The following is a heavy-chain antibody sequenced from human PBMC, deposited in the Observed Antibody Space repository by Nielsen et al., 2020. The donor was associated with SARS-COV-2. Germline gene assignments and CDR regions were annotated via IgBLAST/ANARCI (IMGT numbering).Heavy chain of an antibody. CDR3: VAVAGTGY. D-gene: IGHD6-19*01. V-gene: IGHV3-7*03. CDR2: IKQDGSEK. CDR1: GFTFSSYW. Sequence: GGSLRLSCAASGFTFSSYWMSWVRQAPGKGLEWVANIKQDGSEKYYVDSVKGRFTISRDNAENSLSLQMNSLRAEDTALYHCVAVAGTGYWGQGTLVTVSS. J-gene: IGHJ4*02.